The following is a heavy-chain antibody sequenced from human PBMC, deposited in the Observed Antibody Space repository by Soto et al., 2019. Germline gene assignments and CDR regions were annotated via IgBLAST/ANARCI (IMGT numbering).Heavy chain of an antibody. Sequence: SETLSLTCPVSGGSNNNHYWSWIRQPPGKGLEWIGYIYYTGSTNYNPSLESRVTMSVDTSKNLVSLNLTSLTAADTAIYYCARANWYSEYWGQGTLVTVSS. D-gene: IGHD7-27*01. CDR1: GGSNNNHY. CDR3: ARANWYSEY. J-gene: IGHJ4*02. CDR2: IYYTGST. V-gene: IGHV4-59*11.